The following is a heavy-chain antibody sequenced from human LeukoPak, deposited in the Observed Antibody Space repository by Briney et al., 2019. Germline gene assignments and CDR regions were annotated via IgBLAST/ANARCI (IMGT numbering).Heavy chain of an antibody. CDR3: ARGEGYDFWSGYYMLDY. V-gene: IGHV1-69*13. J-gene: IGHJ4*02. CDR1: GGTFSSYA. D-gene: IGHD3-3*01. Sequence: SVKVSCKASGGTFSSYAISWVRQAPGQGLEWMGGIIPIFGTANYAQKFQGRVTITADESSSTAYMELSSLRSEDTAVYYCARGEGYDFWSGYYMLDYWGQGTLVTVSS. CDR2: IIPIFGTA.